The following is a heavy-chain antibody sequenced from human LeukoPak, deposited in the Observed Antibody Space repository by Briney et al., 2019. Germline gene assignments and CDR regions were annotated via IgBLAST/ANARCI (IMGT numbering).Heavy chain of an antibody. J-gene: IGHJ6*03. CDR1: GGSFSGYY. V-gene: IGHV4-34*01. Sequence: SETLSLTCAVYGGSFSGYYWSWIRQPPGKGLEWIGEINHSGSTNYNPSLKSRVTISVDTSKNQFSLKLSSVTAADTAVYYCARTKHYYYYYMDVWGKGTTVTVSS. D-gene: IGHD2-8*01. CDR3: ARTKHYYYYYMDV. CDR2: INHSGST.